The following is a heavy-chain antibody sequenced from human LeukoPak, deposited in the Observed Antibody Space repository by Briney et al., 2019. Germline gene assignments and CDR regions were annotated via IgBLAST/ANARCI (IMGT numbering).Heavy chain of an antibody. CDR3: ARATRQWELPGY. V-gene: IGHV3-53*01. CDR2: IYSDGST. D-gene: IGHD1-26*01. Sequence: PGGSLRLSCAASGFTVSTNYMSWVRQAPGKGLEWVSLIYSDGSTYYSDSVKGRFTISRDNSKNTLYLQMHSLRPEDTAVYYCARATRQWELPGYWGQGTLVTVSS. CDR1: GFTVSTNY. J-gene: IGHJ4*02.